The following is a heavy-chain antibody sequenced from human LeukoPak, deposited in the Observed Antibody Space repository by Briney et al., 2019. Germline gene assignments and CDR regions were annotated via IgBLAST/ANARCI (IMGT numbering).Heavy chain of an antibody. J-gene: IGHJ5*02. CDR3: ARVVWFGRSWFDP. V-gene: IGHV3-30*02. Sequence: GGSLRLSCAASGFTFSSYGMHWVRQAPGKGLEWVAFIRYDGSNKYYADSVKGRFTISRDNSKNTLYLQMNSLRAEDTAVYYCARVVWFGRSWFDPWGQGTLVTVSS. CDR1: GFTFSSYG. D-gene: IGHD3-10*01. CDR2: IRYDGSNK.